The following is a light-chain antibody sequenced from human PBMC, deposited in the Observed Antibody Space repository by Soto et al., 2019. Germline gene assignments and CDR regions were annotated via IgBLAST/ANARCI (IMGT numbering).Light chain of an antibody. CDR3: VLYMGSGLWV. Sequence: QAVVTQEPSFSVSPGGTVTLTCGLSSGSVSTSYYPSWYQQTPGQAPRTLIYSTNTRSSGVPDSFSGSILGNKAALTITGAQADDESDYYCVLYMGSGLWVFGGGTQLT. CDR2: STN. CDR1: SGSVSTSYY. V-gene: IGLV8-61*01. J-gene: IGLJ3*02.